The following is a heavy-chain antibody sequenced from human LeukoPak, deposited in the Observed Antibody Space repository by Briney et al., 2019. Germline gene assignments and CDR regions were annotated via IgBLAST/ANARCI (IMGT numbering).Heavy chain of an antibody. CDR3: AREVIHMVRGVISPVASDY. D-gene: IGHD3-10*01. CDR2: IIPIFGTA. CDR1: GGTFSSYA. J-gene: IGHJ4*02. V-gene: IGHV1-69*05. Sequence: ASVKVSCKASGGTFSSYAISWVRQAPGQGLEWMGRIIPIFGTANYAQKFQGRVTITTDESTSTAYMELSSLRSEDTAVYYCAREVIHMVRGVISPVASDYWGQGTLVTVSS.